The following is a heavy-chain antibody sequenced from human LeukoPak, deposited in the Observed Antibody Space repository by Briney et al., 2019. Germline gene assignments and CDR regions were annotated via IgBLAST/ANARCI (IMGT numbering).Heavy chain of an antibody. V-gene: IGHV4-59*01. D-gene: IGHD6-19*01. Sequence: PSETLSLTCTVSGGSISSYYWSWIRQPPGKGLEWIGYIYYSGSTNYNPSLKSRVTISVDTSKNQFSLKLSSVTAADTAVYYCARGVGYSSGWYVGYWGQGTLVTVSS. CDR1: GGSISSYY. CDR3: ARGVGYSSGWYVGY. J-gene: IGHJ4*02. CDR2: IYYSGST.